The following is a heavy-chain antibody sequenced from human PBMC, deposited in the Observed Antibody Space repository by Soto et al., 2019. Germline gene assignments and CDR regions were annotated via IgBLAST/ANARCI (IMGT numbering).Heavy chain of an antibody. CDR2: ISGSGGST. D-gene: IGHD6-25*01. CDR3: AAGGGYYYYYGMDV. J-gene: IGHJ6*02. V-gene: IGHV3-23*01. CDR1: GFTFSSYA. Sequence: GSLRLSCAASGFTFSSYAMSWVRQAPGKGLEWVSAISGSGGSTYYADSVKGRFTISRDNSKNTLYLQMNSLRAEDTAVYYCAAGGGYYYYYGMDVWGQGTTVTVSS.